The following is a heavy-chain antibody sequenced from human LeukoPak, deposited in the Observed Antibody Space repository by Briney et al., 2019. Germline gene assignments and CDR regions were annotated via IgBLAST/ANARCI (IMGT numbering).Heavy chain of an antibody. CDR3: ARDWDDTGRYYYYGMDV. CDR2: ISYDGSNK. CDR1: GFTFSSYA. Sequence: PGGSLRLSCAASGFTFSSYAMHWVRQAPGKGLEWVAVISYDGSNKYYADSVTGRFTISRDNSKNTLYLQMNSLRAEDTAVYYCARDWDDTGRYYYYGMDVWGQGTTVTVSS. J-gene: IGHJ6*02. V-gene: IGHV3-30-3*01. D-gene: IGHD5-18*01.